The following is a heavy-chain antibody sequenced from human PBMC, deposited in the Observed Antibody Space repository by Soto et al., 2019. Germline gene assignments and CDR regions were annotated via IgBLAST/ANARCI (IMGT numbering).Heavy chain of an antibody. Sequence: PGGSLRLSCAASGFTFSSYAMHWVRQAPGKGLEYVSAISSNGGSTYYANSVKGRFTISRGNSKNTLYLQMGSLRAEDMAVYYCARAGYSGSYYTYWGQGTLVTVSS. V-gene: IGHV3-64*01. D-gene: IGHD1-26*01. CDR2: ISSNGGST. CDR3: ARAGYSGSYYTY. J-gene: IGHJ4*02. CDR1: GFTFSSYA.